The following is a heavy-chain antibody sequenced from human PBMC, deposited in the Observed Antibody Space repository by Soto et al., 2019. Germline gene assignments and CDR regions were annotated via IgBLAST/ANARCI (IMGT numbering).Heavy chain of an antibody. V-gene: IGHV1-18*01. CDR1: GYTFTSYA. J-gene: IGHJ4*02. CDR2: IRGYNGDT. Sequence: QVHLVQSGAEVKKPGASVKVSCKASGYTFTSYAISWVRQAPGQGLEWMGWIRGYNGDTKYAQKLQGRVTMTTDTSTGTAYMELRSLRSDDTAVYYCARVVDTAMASFDYLGQGTLVTVSS. D-gene: IGHD5-18*01. CDR3: ARVVDTAMASFDY.